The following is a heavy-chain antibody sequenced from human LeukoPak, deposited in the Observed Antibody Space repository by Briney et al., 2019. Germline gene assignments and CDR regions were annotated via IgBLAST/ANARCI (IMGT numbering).Heavy chain of an antibody. D-gene: IGHD4-23*01. CDR2: IYHSGST. J-gene: IGHJ5*02. CDR1: GGSISSGGYY. Sequence: SETLSLTCTVSGGSISSGGYYWSWIRQPPGKGLEWIGYIYHSGSTYYNPSLKSRVTISVDRSKNQFSLKLSSVTAADTAVYYCARTVGNWFDPWGQGTLVTVSS. V-gene: IGHV4-30-2*01. CDR3: ARTVGNWFDP.